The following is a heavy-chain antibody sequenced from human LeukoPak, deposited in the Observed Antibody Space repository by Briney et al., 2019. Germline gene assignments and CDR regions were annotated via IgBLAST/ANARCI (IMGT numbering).Heavy chain of an antibody. CDR3: ARDHDFWSGYLPYFDY. CDR1: GFTFSSYS. CDR2: ISSSGSTI. J-gene: IGHJ4*02. D-gene: IGHD3-3*01. V-gene: IGHV3-48*04. Sequence: PGGSLRLSCAASGFTFSSYSMNWVRQAPGKGLEWVSYISSSGSTIYYADSVKGRFTISRDNAKNSLYLQMNSLRAEDTAVYYCARDHDFWSGYLPYFDYWGQGTLVTVSS.